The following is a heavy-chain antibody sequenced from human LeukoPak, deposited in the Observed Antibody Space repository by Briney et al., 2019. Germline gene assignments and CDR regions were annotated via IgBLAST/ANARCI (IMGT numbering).Heavy chain of an antibody. Sequence: GASVKVSCKASGYTFTSCGISWVRQAPGQGLEWMGWISAYNGNTNYAQKLQGRVTMTTDTSTSTAYMELRSLRSDDTAVYYCARDTNSQLLWFGEPLNLFDYWGQGTLVTVSS. D-gene: IGHD3-10*01. J-gene: IGHJ4*02. CDR3: ARDTNSQLLWFGEPLNLFDY. CDR1: GYTFTSCG. V-gene: IGHV1-18*01. CDR2: ISAYNGNT.